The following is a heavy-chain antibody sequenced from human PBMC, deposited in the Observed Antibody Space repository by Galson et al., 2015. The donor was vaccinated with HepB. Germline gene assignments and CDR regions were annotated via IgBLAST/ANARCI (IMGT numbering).Heavy chain of an antibody. CDR1: GFDFSRSG. CDR3: AKDPGRAVITSSKWFDP. D-gene: IGHD4-23*01. CDR2: ISYDGDNK. Sequence: LILSCAASGFDFSRSGMHWVRQAPGKGLEWVAVISYDGDNKEYAESVKGRFTISRDNFKNTLYLEMNNLRKADTAMYYCAKDPGRAVITSSKWFDPWGQGALVTVSS. J-gene: IGHJ5*02. V-gene: IGHV3-30*18.